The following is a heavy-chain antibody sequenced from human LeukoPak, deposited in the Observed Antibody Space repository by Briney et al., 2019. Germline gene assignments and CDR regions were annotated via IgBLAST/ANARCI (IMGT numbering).Heavy chain of an antibody. V-gene: IGHV3-48*03. Sequence: GGSLRLSCAASGFTFSGYEMNWVRQAPGKGLEWVSYITSSGNTIYYADSVKGRFTISRDNAKNSLYLQMNSLRAEDTAVYYCARLTTRTTTGGPFDYWGQGTLVTVSS. CDR2: ITSSGNTI. CDR1: GFTFSGYE. J-gene: IGHJ4*02. D-gene: IGHD4-17*01. CDR3: ARLTTRTTTGGPFDY.